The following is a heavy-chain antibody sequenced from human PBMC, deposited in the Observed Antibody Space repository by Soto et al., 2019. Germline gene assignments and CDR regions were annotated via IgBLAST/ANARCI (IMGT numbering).Heavy chain of an antibody. V-gene: IGHV5-10-1*01. CDR2: IDPSDSYT. CDR1: GYSFSNYW. D-gene: IGHD2-15*01. Sequence: GESLKISCEGSGYSFSNYWITWVRQMPGKGLEWMGRIDPSDSYTTYSPSFQGHVTFSADKSISTAFLQWSNLKASDTAIYYCARRFCSGGSCRLDSYYYGMDVWGQGTTVTVSS. CDR3: ARRFCSGGSCRLDSYYYGMDV. J-gene: IGHJ6*02.